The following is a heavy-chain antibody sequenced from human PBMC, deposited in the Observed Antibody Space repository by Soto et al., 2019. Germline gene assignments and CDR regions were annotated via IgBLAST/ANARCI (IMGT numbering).Heavy chain of an antibody. Sequence: QVQLQESGPGLVKPSGTLSLTCAVSGGSINSSDWWSWVRQPPGKGLEWIGEIYHSGRTNYNPSLNSAHTISLDKSKAQFSLKLSSVTAADAVVYYYRSSTSISGLYWYLDLWGRGTVVTVSS. V-gene: IGHV4-4*02. D-gene: IGHD6-13*01. CDR3: RSSTSISGLYWYLDL. CDR1: GGSINSSDW. CDR2: IYHSGRT. J-gene: IGHJ2*01.